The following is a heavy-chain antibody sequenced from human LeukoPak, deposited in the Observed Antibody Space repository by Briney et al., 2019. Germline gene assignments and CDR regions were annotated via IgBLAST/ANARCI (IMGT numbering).Heavy chain of an antibody. CDR1: GFTFSSYW. J-gene: IGHJ3*02. D-gene: IGHD6-13*01. V-gene: IGHV3-74*01. Sequence: PGGSLRLSCAASGFTFSSYWMNWVRQAPGKGLVWVSRINSDESSTTYADSVKGRFTISRDNSKNTLYLQMNSLRAEDTAVYYCARDRSAGGGAFDIWGQGTMVTVSS. CDR2: INSDESST. CDR3: ARDRSAGGGAFDI.